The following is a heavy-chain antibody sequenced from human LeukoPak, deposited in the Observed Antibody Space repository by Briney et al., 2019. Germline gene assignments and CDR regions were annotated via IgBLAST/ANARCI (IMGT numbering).Heavy chain of an antibody. V-gene: IGHV4-39*02. CDR3: AREAIAAADAFDY. D-gene: IGHD6-13*01. CDR1: GGSISSSSYY. Sequence: SETLSLTCTVSGGSISSSSYYWGWIRQPPGKGREWIGSIYYSGSTYYNPSLKSRVTISVDTSKNQFALKLSSVTAADTAVYYCAREAIAAADAFDYGGQGTLVTVSS. J-gene: IGHJ4*02. CDR2: IYYSGST.